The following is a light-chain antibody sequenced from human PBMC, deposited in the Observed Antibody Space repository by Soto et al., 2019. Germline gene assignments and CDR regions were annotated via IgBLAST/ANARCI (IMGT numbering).Light chain of an antibody. Sequence: EIVLTQSPGTLSLSPGERATLSCRASQSVTSSYLAWYQQKPGQAPRLLIYGASSRHTGIPDRFCGSGSGTDFTLTISRLEPEDVAVYYCQQYGSSPLTFGGGTKVEIK. CDR3: QQYGSSPLT. J-gene: IGKJ4*01. CDR1: QSVTSSY. V-gene: IGKV3-20*01. CDR2: GAS.